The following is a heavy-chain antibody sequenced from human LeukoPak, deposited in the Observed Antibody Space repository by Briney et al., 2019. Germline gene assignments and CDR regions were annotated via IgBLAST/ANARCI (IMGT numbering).Heavy chain of an antibody. CDR3: ASGRGGGYGLDV. CDR1: GYTFSDYY. CDR2: INSNSGDT. D-gene: IGHD3-10*01. J-gene: IGHJ6*02. V-gene: IGHV1-2*02. Sequence: ASVKVSCKASGYTFSDYYIHWVRQAPGQGLEWLGWINSNSGDTEYGQTFQGRVTMTRDTSISTFYMDLIGLKSDDTAVYYCASGRGGGYGLDVWDQGTTVTVSS.